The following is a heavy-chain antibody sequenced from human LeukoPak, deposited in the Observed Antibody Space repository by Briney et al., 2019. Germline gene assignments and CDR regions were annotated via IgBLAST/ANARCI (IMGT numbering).Heavy chain of an antibody. CDR1: GFTFSSYW. V-gene: IGHV3-7*01. CDR3: ARGWDY. J-gene: IGHJ4*02. CDR2: INQDGSKK. Sequence: GGSLRLSCVASGFTFSSYWMSWVRQAPGKGLEWVANINQDGSKKYYVDSVRGRFTISRDNAKNSLYLQMDSLRVEDTAMYYGARGWDYWGQGTLVTVSS. D-gene: IGHD5-24*01.